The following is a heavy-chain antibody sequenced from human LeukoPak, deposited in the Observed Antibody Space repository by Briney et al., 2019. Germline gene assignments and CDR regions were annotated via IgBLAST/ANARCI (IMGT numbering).Heavy chain of an antibody. V-gene: IGHV3-23*01. CDR3: TREAIATGYAYD. J-gene: IGHJ4*02. Sequence: QTGGFLRLSCAATGFSFSSYALSWVRQAPGKGLEWVSAISSGGDRTYYADSVTGRFTISRDNSKNMLFLQMSSLRAEDAAMYYCTREAIATGYAYDWGQGTLVTVFS. CDR1: GFSFSSYA. D-gene: IGHD3-16*01. CDR2: ISSGGDRT.